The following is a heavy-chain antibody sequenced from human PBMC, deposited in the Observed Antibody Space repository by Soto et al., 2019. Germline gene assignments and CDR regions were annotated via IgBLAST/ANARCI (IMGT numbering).Heavy chain of an antibody. CDR1: GYTFTSYG. D-gene: IGHD6-13*01. V-gene: IGHV1-18*01. CDR3: AREIIGNSWYGWFDP. Sequence: GASVEVSCKASGYTFTSYGISWVRQAPGQGLEWMGWISAYNGNTNYAQKLQGRVTINPDTSKNQFSLQLNSVTPEDTAVYYCAREIIGNSWYGWFDPWGQGTLVTVSS. J-gene: IGHJ5*02. CDR2: ISAYNGNT.